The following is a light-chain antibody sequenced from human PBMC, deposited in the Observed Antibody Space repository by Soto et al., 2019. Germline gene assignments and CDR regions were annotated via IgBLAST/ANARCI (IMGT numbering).Light chain of an antibody. Sequence: EIVLTQSPGTLSPSPGERATLSCRASQSVSSSYSAWYQQKPGQAPRLLIYGTSSRATAIPDRFSGSGSGTDFTLTISRLEPEDFAVYYCQQYGSSSWTFGQGTKVDIK. V-gene: IGKV3-20*01. CDR3: QQYGSSSWT. CDR1: QSVSSSY. J-gene: IGKJ1*01. CDR2: GTS.